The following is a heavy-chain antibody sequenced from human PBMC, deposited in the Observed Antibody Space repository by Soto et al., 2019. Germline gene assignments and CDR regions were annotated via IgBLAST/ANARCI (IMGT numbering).Heavy chain of an antibody. D-gene: IGHD3-22*01. CDR3: AKQGADSSGYSVPTDAFDI. CDR2: IWYDGSNK. CDR1: GFTFSSYG. V-gene: IGHV3-33*06. J-gene: IGHJ3*02. Sequence: GESLKISCAASGFTFSSYGMHWVRQAPGKGLEWVAVIWYDGSNKYYADSVKGRFTISRDNSKNTLYLQMNSLRAEDTAVYYCAKQGADSSGYSVPTDAFDIWGQGTMVTVSS.